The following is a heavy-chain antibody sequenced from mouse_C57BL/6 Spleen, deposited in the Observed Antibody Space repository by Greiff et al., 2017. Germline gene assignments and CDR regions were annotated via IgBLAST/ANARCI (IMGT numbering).Heavy chain of an antibody. V-gene: IGHV5-4*01. Sequence: EVMLVESGGGLVKPGGSLKLSCAASGFTFSSYAMSWVRQTPEKRLEWVATISDGGSYTYYPDNVKGRFTISRDNAKNNLYLQMSHLKSEDTAMYYCARDLDDYYYYAMDYWGQGTSVTVSS. CDR3: ARDLDDYYYYAMDY. CDR1: GFTFSSYA. J-gene: IGHJ4*01. D-gene: IGHD2-4*01. CDR2: ISDGGSYT.